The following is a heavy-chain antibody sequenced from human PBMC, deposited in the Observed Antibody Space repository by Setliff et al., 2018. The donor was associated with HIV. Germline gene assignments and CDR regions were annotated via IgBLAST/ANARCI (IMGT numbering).Heavy chain of an antibody. D-gene: IGHD6-19*01. Sequence: PGGSLRLSCAASGFTFSNNWIHWVRQTAEKGLVWVSRIKSDGSSTDYEDSVKGRFTISRDNAKSTLYPQMNSLRVEDTAVYYCTKDHLSGWASDCWGQGTLVTVSS. J-gene: IGHJ4*02. CDR1: GFTFSNNW. CDR3: TKDHLSGWASDC. CDR2: IKSDGSST. V-gene: IGHV3-74*01.